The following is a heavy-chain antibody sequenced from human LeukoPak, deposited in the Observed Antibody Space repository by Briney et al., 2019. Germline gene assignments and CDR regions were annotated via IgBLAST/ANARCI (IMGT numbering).Heavy chain of an antibody. V-gene: IGHV4-59*01. CDR3: ASLGYSIRPYYMDV. Sequence: SETLSLTCTVSGGSISSYYWSWIRQPPGKGLEWIGYIYYSGSTNYNPSLKSRVTISVDTSKNQFSLKLSSVTAADTAVYYCASLGYSIRPYYMDVWGKGTTVTVSS. D-gene: IGHD6-13*01. CDR2: IYYSGST. J-gene: IGHJ6*03. CDR1: GGSISSYY.